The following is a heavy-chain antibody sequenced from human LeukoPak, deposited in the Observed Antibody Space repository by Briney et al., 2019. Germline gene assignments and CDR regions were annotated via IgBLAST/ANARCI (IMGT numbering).Heavy chain of an antibody. Sequence: GGSLRLSCAASGFTFSSYAMHWVRQALGKGLEWVAFIRYDGSNKYYADSVKGRFTISRDNSKNTLYLQMNSLRAEDTAVYYCAKGLRYYYGSGSSFDYWGQGTLVTVSS. V-gene: IGHV3-30*02. CDR3: AKGLRYYYGSGSSFDY. CDR1: GFTFSSYA. D-gene: IGHD3-10*01. CDR2: IRYDGSNK. J-gene: IGHJ4*02.